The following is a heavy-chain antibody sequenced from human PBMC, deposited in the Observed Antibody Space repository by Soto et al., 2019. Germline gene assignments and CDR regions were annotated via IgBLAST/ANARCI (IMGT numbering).Heavy chain of an antibody. Sequence: SETLSLTCTVSGGSISSGGYYWSWIRQHPGKGLEWIGYIYYSGSTYYNPSLKSRVTISVDTSKNQFSLKLSSVTAADTAVYYCARGYSYDSSGYSWFDPWGQGTLVTVSS. CDR3: ARGYSYDSSGYSWFDP. CDR2: IYYSGST. V-gene: IGHV4-31*03. D-gene: IGHD3-22*01. CDR1: GGSISSGGYY. J-gene: IGHJ5*02.